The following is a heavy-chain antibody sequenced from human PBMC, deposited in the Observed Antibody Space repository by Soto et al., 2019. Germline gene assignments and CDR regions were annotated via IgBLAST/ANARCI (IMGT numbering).Heavy chain of an antibody. Sequence: SETLSLTCAVYGGSFSGYYWSWIRQPPGKGLEWIGEINHSGSTNYNPSLKSRVTISVDTSKNQFSLKLSSVTAADTAVYYCARGPYSSSCQDVWGQGTTVTVSS. CDR3: ARGPYSSSCQDV. CDR1: GGSFSGYY. D-gene: IGHD6-13*01. V-gene: IGHV4-34*01. J-gene: IGHJ6*02. CDR2: INHSGST.